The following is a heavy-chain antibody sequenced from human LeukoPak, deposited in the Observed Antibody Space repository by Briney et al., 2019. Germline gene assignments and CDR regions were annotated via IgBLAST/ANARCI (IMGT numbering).Heavy chain of an antibody. J-gene: IGHJ4*02. CDR3: ARDRVCSGGSCYSYFDY. D-gene: IGHD2-15*01. Sequence: ASVKVSCKASGGTFSSYAISWVRRAPGQGLEWKGGIIPIFGTANYAQKFQGRVTITADKSTSTAYMGLSSLRSEDTAVYYCARDRVCSGGSCYSYFDYWGQGTLVTVSS. V-gene: IGHV1-69*06. CDR2: IIPIFGTA. CDR1: GGTFSSYA.